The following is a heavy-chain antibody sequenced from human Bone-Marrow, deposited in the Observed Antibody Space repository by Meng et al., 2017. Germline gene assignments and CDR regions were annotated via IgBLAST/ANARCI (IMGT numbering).Heavy chain of an antibody. J-gene: IGHJ3*02. V-gene: IGHV1-58*01. CDR3: AAESNSSGYLYAFDI. Sequence: SVKVSCKASGFTFTSSAVQWVRQARGQRLEWIGWIVVGSGNTNYAQKFQERVTITRDMSTSTAYMELSSLRSEDTAVYYCAAESNSSGYLYAFDIWGQGTMVTVS. CDR2: IVVGSGNT. CDR1: GFTFTSSA. D-gene: IGHD3-22*01.